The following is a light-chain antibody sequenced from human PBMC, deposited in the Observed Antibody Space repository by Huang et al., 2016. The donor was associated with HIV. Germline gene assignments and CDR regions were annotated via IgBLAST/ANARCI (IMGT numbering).Light chain of an antibody. CDR3: QQYYITPLT. CDR2: WVS. J-gene: IGKJ4*01. V-gene: IGKV4-1*01. CDR1: QSILYKSNNDNY. Sequence: DIVLTQSPDSLAVSLGERATINCKSSQSILYKSNNDNYLAWYQQKPGQPPKLLISWVSTRESGVPDRFSGSGSGTDFTLPISSLQAEDVAVYYCQQYYITPLTFGGGTKVEIK.